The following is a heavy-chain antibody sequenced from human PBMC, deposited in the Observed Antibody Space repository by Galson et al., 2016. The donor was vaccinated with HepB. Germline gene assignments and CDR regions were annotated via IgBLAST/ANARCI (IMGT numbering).Heavy chain of an antibody. J-gene: IGHJ3*01. CDR3: ARREWGQRAFDV. V-gene: IGHV4-4*02. CDR1: GGSISTSNW. CDR2: IYHSGTA. D-gene: IGHD3-3*01. Sequence: SETLSLTCGVSGGSISTSNWWSWVRQPPGKGLEWIGEIYHSGTANYNPSLKSPVTISLDKSKNQFSLKVTSVTAADTAVYYCARREWGQRAFDVWGQGTMVSASS.